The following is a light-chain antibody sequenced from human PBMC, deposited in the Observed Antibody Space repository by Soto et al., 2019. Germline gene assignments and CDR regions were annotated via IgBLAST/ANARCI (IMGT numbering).Light chain of an antibody. Sequence: EIVLTQSPGTLSLSPGERATLSCRASQSVSSSYLAWYQQKPGQAPRLLIYGASSRATGIPDRFSGSGSGTDVTLTISRLEPEDFAVYYCQQYGGSPGCTCGQGPKLEIK. V-gene: IGKV3-20*01. CDR3: QQYGGSPGCT. CDR2: GAS. J-gene: IGKJ2*02. CDR1: QSVSSSY.